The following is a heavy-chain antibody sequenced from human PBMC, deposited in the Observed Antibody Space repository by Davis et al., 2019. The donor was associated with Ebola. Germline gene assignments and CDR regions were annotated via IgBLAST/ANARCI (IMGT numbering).Heavy chain of an antibody. D-gene: IGHD5-12*01. Sequence: SVKVSCKASGGTFSSYAISWVRQAPGQGLEWMGGIIPIFGTANYAQKFQGRVTITADESTSTAYMELRSLRSDDTAVYYCARRYSGYENSNDYWGQGTLVTVSS. CDR3: ARRYSGYENSNDY. V-gene: IGHV1-69*13. CDR1: GGTFSSYA. J-gene: IGHJ4*02. CDR2: IIPIFGTA.